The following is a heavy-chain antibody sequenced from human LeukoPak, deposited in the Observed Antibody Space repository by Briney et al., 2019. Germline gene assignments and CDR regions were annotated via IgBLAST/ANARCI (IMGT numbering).Heavy chain of an antibody. D-gene: IGHD3-22*01. CDR1: GFTFSTYG. Sequence: GGSLRLSCAASGFTFSTYGMHWVRQAPGKGLEWVAIIRYDGSNIYYVDSVKGRFTISRDNSKNTPYLQMNSLRAEDTAVYYCARDQGKGGYFDYWGQGTLVTVSS. CDR2: IRYDGSNI. V-gene: IGHV3-30*02. J-gene: IGHJ4*02. CDR3: ARDQGKGGYFDY.